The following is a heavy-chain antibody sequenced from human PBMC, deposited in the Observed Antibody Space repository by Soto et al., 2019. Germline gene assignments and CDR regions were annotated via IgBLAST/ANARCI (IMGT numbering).Heavy chain of an antibody. CDR1: GGSISSVDYY. CDR2: IYYSGST. V-gene: IGHV4-30-4*01. D-gene: IGHD4-17*01. J-gene: IGHJ4*02. CDR3: VRTQTSVTTYYFDY. Sequence: KSSESLSLTCTVSGGSISSVDYYWSWNRQPPGKGLEWIGYIYYSGSTYYNPSLKSRLTISVDASKNQFSLRLSSVTAADTAVYYCVRTQTSVTTYYFDYWGQGTLVTVSS.